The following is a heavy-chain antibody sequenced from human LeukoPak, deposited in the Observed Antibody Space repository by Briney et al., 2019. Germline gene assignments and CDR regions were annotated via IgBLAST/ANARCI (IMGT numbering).Heavy chain of an antibody. V-gene: IGHV4-39*01. CDR1: GGSISTDNYY. CDR3: ARSDSSERSTIFGVSLDYYYMDV. D-gene: IGHD3-3*01. CDR2: MYYSGGT. Sequence: PSETLSLTCTVSGGSISTDNYYWAWIRQPPGKGLEWIGSMYYSGGTYRNLSLRSRATMSVDTSKNQFSLKLSSVTAADTAVYYCARSDSSERSTIFGVSLDYYYMDVWGKGTTVTVPS. J-gene: IGHJ6*03.